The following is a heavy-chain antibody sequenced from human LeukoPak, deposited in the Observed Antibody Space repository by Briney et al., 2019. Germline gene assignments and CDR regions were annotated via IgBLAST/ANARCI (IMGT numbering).Heavy chain of an antibody. V-gene: IGHV3-30*02. CDR1: GFTFSSYA. D-gene: IGHD5/OR15-5a*01. J-gene: IGHJ3*02. CDR3: ARGIYPHDAFDI. CDR2: IRYDGNNK. Sequence: GGSLRLSCAASGFTFSSYAMHWVRQAPGKGLEWVTFIRYDGNNKYYADSVKGRFTISRDNAKNSLYLQMNSLRAEDTAVYYCARGIYPHDAFDIWGQGTMVTVSS.